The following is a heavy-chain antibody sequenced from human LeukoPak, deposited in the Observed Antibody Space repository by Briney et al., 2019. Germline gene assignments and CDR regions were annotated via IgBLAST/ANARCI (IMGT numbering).Heavy chain of an antibody. CDR3: ARDREASWFDP. V-gene: IGHV3-53*01. Sequence: GGSLRLSCAASGFTVSSNYMSWVRQAPGKGLEWVSVIYSGGSTYYADSVKGRFIISRDNSKNTLYLQMNSLRAEDTAVYYCARDREASWFDPWGQGTLVTVSS. CDR1: GFTVSSNY. CDR2: IYSGGST. J-gene: IGHJ5*02.